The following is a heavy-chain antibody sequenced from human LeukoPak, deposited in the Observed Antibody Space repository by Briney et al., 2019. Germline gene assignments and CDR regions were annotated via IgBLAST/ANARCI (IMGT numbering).Heavy chain of an antibody. V-gene: IGHV3-30-3*01. D-gene: IGHD3-3*01. CDR1: GFTFSSYA. CDR2: ISYDGSNK. J-gene: IGHJ4*02. Sequence: PGGALRLSCAASGFTFSSYAMHWVRQAPGKGLECVAVISYDGSNKYYADSVKGRFTISRDNSKNKLYVQMNSLRAEDTAVYYCARTRYDFWSRPTDYWGQGTLVTVSS. CDR3: ARTRYDFWSRPTDY.